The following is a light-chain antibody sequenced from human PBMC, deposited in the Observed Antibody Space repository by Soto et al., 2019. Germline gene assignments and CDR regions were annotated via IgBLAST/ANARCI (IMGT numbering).Light chain of an antibody. CDR1: SSDVGAYNY. V-gene: IGLV2-8*01. CDR3: TSYARSNIWV. J-gene: IGLJ3*02. CDR2: EVS. Sequence: QSALTQPPSASGSPGQSVTISCTGTSSDVGAYNYVSWYQQYPGKAPKLMIYEVSKRPSGVPDRFSGSKSGRTASLTVSGLQREDESAYSCTSYARSNIWVFGGGTTLTVL.